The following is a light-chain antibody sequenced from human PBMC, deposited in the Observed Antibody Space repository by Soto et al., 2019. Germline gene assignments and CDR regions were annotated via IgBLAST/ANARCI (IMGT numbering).Light chain of an antibody. J-gene: IGKJ2*01. CDR3: QQYHDWPYT. Sequence: EIVMTQSPATLSVSPGKRATLSCRAGQSVSSNLAWYQQKPGQAPRLLIYGASTRATGIPARFSGSGPGTEFTLTISSLQSEDFAVYYCQQYHDWPYTFGQGTKLEIK. V-gene: IGKV3-15*01. CDR1: QSVSSN. CDR2: GAS.